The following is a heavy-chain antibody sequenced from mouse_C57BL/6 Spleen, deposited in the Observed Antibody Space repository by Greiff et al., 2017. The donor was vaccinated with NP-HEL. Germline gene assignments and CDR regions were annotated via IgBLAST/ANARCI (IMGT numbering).Heavy chain of an antibody. J-gene: IGHJ4*01. CDR1: GYTFTDYE. D-gene: IGHD2-4*01. V-gene: IGHV1-15*01. CDR3: TRGYDYLYYAMDY. Sequence: QVTLKVSGAELVRPGASVTLSCKASGYTFTDYEMHWVKQTPVHGLEWIGAIDPETGGTAYNQKFKGKAILTADKSSSTAYMELRSLTSEDSAVYYCTRGYDYLYYAMDYWGQGTSVTVSS. CDR2: IDPETGGT.